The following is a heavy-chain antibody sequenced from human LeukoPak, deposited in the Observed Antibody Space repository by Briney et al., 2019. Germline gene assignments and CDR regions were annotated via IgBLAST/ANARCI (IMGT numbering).Heavy chain of an antibody. CDR1: GFTFSSYT. CDR3: VRSDCGSASCYTGSN. CDR2: ISSDGGTT. Sequence: GGSLRLSCAASGFTFSSYTMHWVRQAPGKGLAYVSGISSDGGTTYYGNSVKGRFTISRDNSKNTVYLQMGSLRAEDMAVYYCVRSDCGSASCYTGSNWGQGTLVTVSS. V-gene: IGHV3-64*01. D-gene: IGHD2-2*02. J-gene: IGHJ4*02.